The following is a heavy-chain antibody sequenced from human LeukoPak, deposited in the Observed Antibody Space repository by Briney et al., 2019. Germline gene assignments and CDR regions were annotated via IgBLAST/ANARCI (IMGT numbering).Heavy chain of an antibody. CDR2: MNPNSGNT. Sequence: GASVKVSCKASGYTFTSFDMSWVRQATGQGLEWMGWMNPNSGNTGYAQKFQGRVTMTRNTSISTAYMELSSLRSEDTAVYYCARVMRRSNYYDSSGYYDPGYYWGQGTLVTVSS. CDR1: GYTFTSFD. CDR3: ARVMRRSNYYDSSGYYDPGYY. V-gene: IGHV1-8*01. D-gene: IGHD3-22*01. J-gene: IGHJ4*02.